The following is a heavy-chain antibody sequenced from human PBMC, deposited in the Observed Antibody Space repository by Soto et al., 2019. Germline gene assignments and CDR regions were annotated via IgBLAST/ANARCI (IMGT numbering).Heavy chain of an antibody. CDR2: IYYSGST. V-gene: IGHV4-39*01. J-gene: IGHJ4*02. Sequence: QLQLQESGPGLVKPSETLSLTCTVSGGSISSSSYYWGWIRQPPGKGLEWIGRIYYSGSTYYNPPFNCRXXISVDTSKNQFSLKLSSVTAADTAVYYCATLWGQDWGQGTLVTVSS. CDR1: GGSISSSSYY. CDR3: ATLWGQD. D-gene: IGHD3-10*01.